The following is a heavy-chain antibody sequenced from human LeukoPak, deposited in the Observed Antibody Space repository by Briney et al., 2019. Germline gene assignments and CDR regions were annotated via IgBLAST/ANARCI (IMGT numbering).Heavy chain of an antibody. CDR2: IYYSGST. CDR1: GGSITNYY. Sequence: SETLSLTCTVSGGSITNYYWSWIRQPPGKGMEYIGHIYYSGSTDYNPSLKSRVTMSVDTSKNQFSLKLSSVTAADTAVYYCAKYGSSSLRAGYYYYMDVWGKGTTVTVSS. V-gene: IGHV4-59*01. D-gene: IGHD6-6*01. CDR3: AKYGSSSLRAGYYYYMDV. J-gene: IGHJ6*03.